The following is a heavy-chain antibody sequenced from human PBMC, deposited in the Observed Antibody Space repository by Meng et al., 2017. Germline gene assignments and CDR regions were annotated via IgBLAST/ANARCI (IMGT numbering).Heavy chain of an antibody. J-gene: IGHJ3*02. V-gene: IGHV3-66*02. CDR3: ASHTPRDDAFDI. CDR2: IYSGGST. Sequence: SCAASGFTFSSYAMHWVRQAPGKGLEWVSVIYSGGSTYYADSVKGRFTISRDNSKNTLYLQMNSLRAEDTAVYYCASHTPRDDAFDIWGQGTMVTVSS. D-gene: IGHD2-2*02. CDR1: GFTFSSYA.